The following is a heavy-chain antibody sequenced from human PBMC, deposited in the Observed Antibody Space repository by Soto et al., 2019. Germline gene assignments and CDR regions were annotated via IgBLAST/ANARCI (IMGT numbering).Heavy chain of an antibody. V-gene: IGHV1-46*03. CDR1: GYTFTSYY. CDR3: ARETGLILVAGTTDYGMDV. Sequence: ASVKVSCKASGYTFTSYYIHWVRQAPGQGLEWMGMINPSGGTTSYAQKFQGRVTMTRDTSTSTVYMELSSLRSEDTAVYYCARETGLILVAGTTDYGMDVWGQGTTLTVSS. J-gene: IGHJ6*02. D-gene: IGHD6-19*01. CDR2: INPSGGTT.